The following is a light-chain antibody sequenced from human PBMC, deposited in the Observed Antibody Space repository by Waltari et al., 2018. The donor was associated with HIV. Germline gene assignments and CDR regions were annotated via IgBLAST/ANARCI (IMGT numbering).Light chain of an antibody. CDR1: TLPSKF. J-gene: IGLJ1*01. CDR2: KDS. CDR3: QSADHSDSCV. Sequence: SYELTQPPSVSVSPGQTARITCSGDTLPSKFTSWYQQRPGQAPNLVIYKDSERPSGIPDRCSGSISGTTVTLTISEVQTEDEADYYCQSADHSDSCVFGTGTTLTVL. V-gene: IGLV3-25*03.